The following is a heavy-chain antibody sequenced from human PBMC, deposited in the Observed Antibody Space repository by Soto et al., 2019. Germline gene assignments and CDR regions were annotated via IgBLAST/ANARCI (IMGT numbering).Heavy chain of an antibody. D-gene: IGHD3-22*01. CDR2: IKYDGSEK. Sequence: VQLVQSGAEVKKPGASVRVSCEASGYRFTTHYIHWVRQAPGQGLEWMANIKYDGSEKYYVDSVKGRLTISRDNAKNSLYLQMNSLRAEDTAVYYCASSPHKDSRPDYWGQGTLVTVSS. J-gene: IGHJ4*02. CDR3: ASSPHKDSRPDY. V-gene: IGHV3-7*05. CDR1: GYRFTTHY.